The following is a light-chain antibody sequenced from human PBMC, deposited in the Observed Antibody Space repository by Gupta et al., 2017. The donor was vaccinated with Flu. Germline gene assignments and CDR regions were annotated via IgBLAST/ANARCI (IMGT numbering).Light chain of an antibody. J-gene: IGKJ5*01. CDR3: QQRSNWPPIT. CDR2: DAS. V-gene: IGKV3-11*01. CDR1: QSVSSY. Sequence: EIVLTQSPATLSLSPGERATLSCRASQSVSSYLAWYQQKPGQAPRLLIYDASNRATGIAARFSGSGSGTDFTLTISSREPEDFAGYYCQQRSNWPPITFGQGTRLEIK.